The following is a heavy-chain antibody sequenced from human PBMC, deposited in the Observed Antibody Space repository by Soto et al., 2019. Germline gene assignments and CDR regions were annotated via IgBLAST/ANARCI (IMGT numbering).Heavy chain of an antibody. CDR2: IYYSGST. D-gene: IGHD3-16*01. CDR1: GGSISSSSYY. V-gene: IGHV4-39*01. J-gene: IGHJ3*02. CDR3: ASVWGGAFDI. Sequence: SETLSLTCTVSGGSISSSSYYWGWIRQPPGKGLEWIGSIYYSGSTYYNPSLKSRVTISVDTSKNQFSLKLSSVTAADTAVYYCASVWGGAFDIWAQRTMVTGSS.